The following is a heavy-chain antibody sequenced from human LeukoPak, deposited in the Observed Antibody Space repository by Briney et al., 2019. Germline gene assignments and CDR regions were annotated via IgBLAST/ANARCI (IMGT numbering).Heavy chain of an antibody. Sequence: PGGSLRLSCAASGFTFSSYIMNWVRQAPGKGLEWVGRIKSKGDGGTTDHAAPVKGRFYISRDDSKNTLNLQMNSLKTEDTAVYYCTTYNSRDAFDIWGQGTMVTVSS. D-gene: IGHD2/OR15-2a*01. CDR1: GFTFSSYI. V-gene: IGHV3-15*01. CDR3: TTYNSRDAFDI. CDR2: IKSKGDGGTT. J-gene: IGHJ3*02.